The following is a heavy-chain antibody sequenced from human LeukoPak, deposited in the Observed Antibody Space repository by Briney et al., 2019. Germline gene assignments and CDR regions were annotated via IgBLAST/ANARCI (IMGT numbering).Heavy chain of an antibody. CDR1: GYTFTSYY. V-gene: IGHV1-46*01. CDR2: INPSGDPT. D-gene: IGHD2-2*01. Sequence: GASVKVSCKASGYTFTSYYMHWVRQAPGQGLEWVGIINPSGDPTTYAQKFQGRVTMTSDMSTSTVYMELSSLRSEDTAVYYCAREAVPVAAGGIYYYMDVWGKGTTVTISS. J-gene: IGHJ6*03. CDR3: AREAVPVAAGGIYYYMDV.